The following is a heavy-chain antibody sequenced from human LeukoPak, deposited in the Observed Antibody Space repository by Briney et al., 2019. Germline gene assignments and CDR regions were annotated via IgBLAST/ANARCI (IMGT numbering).Heavy chain of an antibody. CDR3: ARAAFRLQVFDH. J-gene: IGHJ4*02. CDR2: IIPIFGTA. Sequence: ASVKVSCKASGGTFSSYAISWVRQAPGQGLEWMGGIIPIFGTANYAQKFQGRVTITADESTSTAYMELSSLRSEDTAVYYCARAAFRLQVFDHWGQGTLVTVSS. CDR1: GGTFSSYA. D-gene: IGHD4-11*01. V-gene: IGHV1-69*13.